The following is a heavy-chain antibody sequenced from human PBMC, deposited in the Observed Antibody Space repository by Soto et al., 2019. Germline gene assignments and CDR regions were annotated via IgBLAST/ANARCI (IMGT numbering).Heavy chain of an antibody. CDR1: GFTFDDYA. Sequence: PGGSLRLSCAASGFTFDDYAMHWVRQAPGKGLEWVSGISWNSGSIGYADSVKGRFTISRDNAKNSLYLQMNSLRAEDTALYYCAKAHSGYRVAFGIWGQGTMVTVSS. CDR3: AKAHSGYRVAFGI. V-gene: IGHV3-9*01. J-gene: IGHJ3*02. D-gene: IGHD5-12*01. CDR2: ISWNSGSI.